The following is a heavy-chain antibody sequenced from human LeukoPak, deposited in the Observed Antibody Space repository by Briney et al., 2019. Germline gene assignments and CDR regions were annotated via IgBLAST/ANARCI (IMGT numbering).Heavy chain of an antibody. CDR1: GGSISSGSYY. D-gene: IGHD3-22*01. V-gene: IGHV4-61*02. CDR2: IYTSGST. Sequence: SETLSLTCTVSGGSISSGSYYWSWIRQPAGKGLEWIGRIYTSGSTNYNPSLKSRVTISVDTSKNQFSLKLSSVTAADTAVYYCARDLLGSASSYSSGAWDYWGQGTLVTVSS. J-gene: IGHJ4*02. CDR3: ARDLLGSASSYSSGAWDY.